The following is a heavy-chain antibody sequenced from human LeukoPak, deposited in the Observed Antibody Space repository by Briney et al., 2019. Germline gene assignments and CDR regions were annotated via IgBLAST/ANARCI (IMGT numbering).Heavy chain of an antibody. Sequence: PGGSLRLSCAACGFTFSSYAMSWVRQAPGKGREWVSAICGSGGSTYYADSVKGRFTMSRDNFKNTLYLQMNSLRAEDTAAYYCAKGEYSSSWYAEYFQHWGQGTLVSVSS. CDR1: GFTFSSYA. D-gene: IGHD6-13*01. J-gene: IGHJ1*01. V-gene: IGHV3-23*01. CDR2: ICGSGGST. CDR3: AKGEYSSSWYAEYFQH.